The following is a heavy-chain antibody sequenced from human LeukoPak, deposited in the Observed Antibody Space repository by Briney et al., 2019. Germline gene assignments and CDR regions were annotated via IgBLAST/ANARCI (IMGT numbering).Heavy chain of an antibody. J-gene: IGHJ4*02. CDR1: GGSISSSSYY. V-gene: IGHV4-39*07. CDR2: IYYSGST. D-gene: IGHD3-22*01. Sequence: SETLSLTCTVSGGSISSSSYYWGWTRQPPGKGLEWIGSIYYSGSTYYNPSLKSRVTISVDTSKNQFSLKLSSVTAADTAVYYCARDHGYYYDSSGYYRSNYFDYWGQGTLVTVSS. CDR3: ARDHGYYYDSSGYYRSNYFDY.